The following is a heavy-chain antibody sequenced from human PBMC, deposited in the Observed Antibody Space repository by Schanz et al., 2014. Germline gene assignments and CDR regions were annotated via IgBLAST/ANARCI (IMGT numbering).Heavy chain of an antibody. CDR2: TSHDGSFT. CDR3: AKDPHKDYGGKPQTFDI. Sequence: EVQLVESGGGLVQPGGSLRLSCAVSGFTVNTNYMSWVRQAPGKGLVWVSRTSHDGSFTTFADSVKGRFTISRDNSKNILYLQMNSLRAEDTALYYCAKDPHKDYGGKPQTFDIWGQGTMVTVSS. D-gene: IGHD4-17*01. J-gene: IGHJ3*02. V-gene: IGHV3-74*02. CDR1: GFTVNTNY.